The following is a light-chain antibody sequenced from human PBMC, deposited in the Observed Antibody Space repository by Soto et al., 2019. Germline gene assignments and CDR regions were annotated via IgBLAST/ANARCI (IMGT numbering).Light chain of an antibody. Sequence: DIQMTQSPPSLPASVGDRVTITCRASQGIGNSLAWYQQKPGTVPKLLIYSASTLQSGVPSRFSGSGSGTDFTLTISSLQPEDVAAYYCQKYNTVPATFGQGTRLEIK. V-gene: IGKV1-27*01. J-gene: IGKJ5*01. CDR3: QKYNTVPAT. CDR2: SAS. CDR1: QGIGNS.